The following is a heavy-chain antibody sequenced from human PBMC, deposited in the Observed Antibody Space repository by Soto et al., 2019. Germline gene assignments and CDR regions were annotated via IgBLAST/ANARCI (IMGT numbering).Heavy chain of an antibody. V-gene: IGHV3-11*06. CDR3: SIGGGGGRFDL. J-gene: IGHJ5*02. CDR1: GFTFSDYY. D-gene: IGHD2-21*01. CDR2: ISPKGTYR. Sequence: QVQLVESGGGLVKPGGSLRLSCATSGFTFSDYYMSWIRQAPGKGLEFVSYISPKGTYRTYADSVKGRFTISRDNAKNSVYVIVNSRRAEDTSVYFCSIGGGGGRFDLWGQGTFVTVSS.